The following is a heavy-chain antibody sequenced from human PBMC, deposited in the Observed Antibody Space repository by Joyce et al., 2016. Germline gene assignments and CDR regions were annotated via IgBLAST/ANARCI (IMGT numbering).Heavy chain of an antibody. CDR2: ISPKTGGT. CDR1: GYTFTGNY. V-gene: IGHV1-2*02. Sequence: QVQLVQSGAEVKKPGASVRFSCTASGYTFTGNYFHWVRQAPVQGLEWMGWISPKTGGTKYAQNFQGRVTMTWDTSITTAYMDLTRLKSDDTAVYYCATRGPSASFDYWGQGTLVTVSS. CDR3: ATRGPSASFDY. J-gene: IGHJ4*02.